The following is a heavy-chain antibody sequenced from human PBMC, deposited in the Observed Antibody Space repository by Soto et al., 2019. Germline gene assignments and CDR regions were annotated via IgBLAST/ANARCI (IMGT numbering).Heavy chain of an antibody. D-gene: IGHD3-16*01. Sequence: SETLSLTCTVSSGSITTDYWTWIRQPPGAGLEWVGYMFHSGGPSYNPSLESRLTMSLDTSRNQFSLKLSSVTAADTAVYYCARVKVTYNWFFDLWGHGTLVTVSS. CDR1: SGSITTDY. CDR3: ARVKVTYNWFFDL. V-gene: IGHV4-59*01. J-gene: IGHJ2*01. CDR2: MFHSGGP.